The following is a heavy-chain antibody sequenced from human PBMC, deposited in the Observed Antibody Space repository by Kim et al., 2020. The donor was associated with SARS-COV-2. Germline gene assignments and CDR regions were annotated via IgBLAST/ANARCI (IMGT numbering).Heavy chain of an antibody. Sequence: ASVKVSCKASGYTFTSYAMHWVRQAPGQRLEWMGWINAGNGNTKYSQKFQGRVTITRDTSASTAYMELSSLRSEDTAVYYCAGPGGVVVTAIPWFYGMDVWGQGTTVTVSS. CDR1: GYTFTSYA. D-gene: IGHD2-21*02. V-gene: IGHV1-3*01. J-gene: IGHJ6*02. CDR2: INAGNGNT. CDR3: AGPGGVVVTAIPWFYGMDV.